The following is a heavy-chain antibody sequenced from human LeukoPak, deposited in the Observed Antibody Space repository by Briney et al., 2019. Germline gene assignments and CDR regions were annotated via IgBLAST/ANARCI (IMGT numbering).Heavy chain of an antibody. D-gene: IGHD3-22*01. CDR1: GFTFSSYW. Sequence: GGSLRLSCAASGFTFSSYWMSWVRQAPGKGLEGVANIKQDGSEKYYVDSVKGRFTISRDNAKNSLYLQMNSLRAEDTAVYYCARDYYDSSGYYHDYDGMDVWGQGTTVTVSS. V-gene: IGHV3-7*01. CDR3: ARDYYDSSGYYHDYDGMDV. CDR2: IKQDGSEK. J-gene: IGHJ6*02.